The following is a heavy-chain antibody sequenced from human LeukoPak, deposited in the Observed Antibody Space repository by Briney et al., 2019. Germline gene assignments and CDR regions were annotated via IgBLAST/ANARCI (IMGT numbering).Heavy chain of an antibody. D-gene: IGHD3-10*01. CDR3: ARVSRQYYYGSGRRNWFDP. CDR2: MNPNSGNT. Sequence: ASVKVSCKASGYTFTSYDINWVRQATGQGLEWMGWMNPNSGNTGYAQKFRGRVTITRNTSISTAYMELSSLRSEDTAVYYCARVSRQYYYGSGRRNWFDPWGQGTLVTVSS. CDR1: GYTFTSYD. J-gene: IGHJ5*02. V-gene: IGHV1-8*03.